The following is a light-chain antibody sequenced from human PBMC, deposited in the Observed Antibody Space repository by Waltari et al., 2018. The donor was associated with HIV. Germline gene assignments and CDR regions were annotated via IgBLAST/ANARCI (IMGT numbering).Light chain of an antibody. Sequence: QSVLTQPPSASGTPGQRVAISCSGSSSNIGSNSVYWYQQLPGTAPKVLIYRSNQRPSGVPDRFSDSKSGTSASLAISALRSEDEADYYCATWDDSLSGPVFGGGTKLTVL. CDR2: RSN. CDR1: SSNIGSNS. J-gene: IGLJ3*02. CDR3: ATWDDSLSGPV. V-gene: IGLV1-47*01.